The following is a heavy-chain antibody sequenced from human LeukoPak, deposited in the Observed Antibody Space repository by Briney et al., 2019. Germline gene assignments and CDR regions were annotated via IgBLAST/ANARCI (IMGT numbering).Heavy chain of an antibody. CDR1: GFTFSSYS. Sequence: GGSLRLSCAASGFTFSSYSMNWVRQAPGKGLEWVSSISSSSSYIYYADSVKGRFTISRDNAKNSLYLQMNSLRAEDTAVYYCARATIFGVVLLDYWGQGTLVTVSS. CDR2: ISSSSSYI. D-gene: IGHD3-3*01. CDR3: ARATIFGVVLLDY. V-gene: IGHV3-21*01. J-gene: IGHJ4*02.